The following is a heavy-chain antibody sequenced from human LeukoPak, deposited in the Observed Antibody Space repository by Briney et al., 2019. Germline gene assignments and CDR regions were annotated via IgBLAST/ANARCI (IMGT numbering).Heavy chain of an antibody. J-gene: IGHJ6*03. CDR3: ARGYCSSISCRIYYYYMDV. Sequence: GGSLRLSCAASGFTFSRYSMNWVRKAPGKGLEWVSYISSSSSTIYYADSVKGRFTISRDNAKNSLYLQMNSLRAEDTAVYYCARGYCSSISCRIYYYYMDVWGKGTTVTVSS. D-gene: IGHD2-2*01. CDR1: GFTFSRYS. CDR2: ISSSSSTI. V-gene: IGHV3-48*01.